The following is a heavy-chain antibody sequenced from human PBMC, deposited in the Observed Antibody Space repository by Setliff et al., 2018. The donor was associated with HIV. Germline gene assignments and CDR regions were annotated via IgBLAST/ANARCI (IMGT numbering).Heavy chain of an antibody. CDR2: IKSKSDGGAV. V-gene: IGHV3-15*06. CDR3: TTYSSVYYHSDC. D-gene: IGHD3-22*01. CDR1: GFTFRNAW. Sequence: LRLSCAASGFTFRNAWMSWVRQAPGKGLEWVGRIKSKSDGGAVHYAAPVKGRFTISRDDSQDTLYLEMNSLTNEDTAMYYCTTYSSVYYHSDCWGQGTLVTVSS. J-gene: IGHJ4*02.